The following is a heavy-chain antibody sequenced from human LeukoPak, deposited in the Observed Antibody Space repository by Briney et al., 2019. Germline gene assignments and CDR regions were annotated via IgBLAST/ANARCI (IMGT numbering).Heavy chain of an antibody. D-gene: IGHD4-11*01. CDR2: IIPILGIA. Sequence: PSVKVSCKASGGTFSSYAISWVRQAPGQGLEWMGRIIPILGIANYAQKFQGRVTITADKSTSTAYMELSSLRSEDTAVYYCARVPDDYSNSFDYWGQGTLVTVSS. CDR3: ARVPDDYSNSFDY. CDR1: GGTFSSYA. V-gene: IGHV1-69*04. J-gene: IGHJ4*02.